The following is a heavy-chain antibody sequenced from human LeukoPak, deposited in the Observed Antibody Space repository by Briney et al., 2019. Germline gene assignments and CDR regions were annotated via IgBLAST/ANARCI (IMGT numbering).Heavy chain of an antibody. J-gene: IGHJ4*02. CDR3: AKNGHYYDSSGFDY. Sequence: GGSLRLSCAASGFTFSIYGMSWVRQAPGRGLEWVSAMSGSGGSTYYADSVKGRFTISRDNSKNTLYLQMNSLRAEDTAVYYCAKNGHYYDSSGFDYWGQGTLVTVSS. D-gene: IGHD3-22*01. CDR2: MSGSGGST. V-gene: IGHV3-23*01. CDR1: GFTFSIYG.